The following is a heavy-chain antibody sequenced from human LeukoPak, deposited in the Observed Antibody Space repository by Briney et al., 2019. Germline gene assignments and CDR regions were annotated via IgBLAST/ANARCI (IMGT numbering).Heavy chain of an antibody. J-gene: IGHJ4*02. CDR1: GFTFSSYA. CDR2: ISYDGSNK. D-gene: IGHD4-11*01. CDR3: ATMTTVTTGGY. V-gene: IGHV3-30*04. Sequence: LPGGSLRLSCAASGFTFSSYAMHWVRQAPGKGLEWVAVISYDGSNKYYADSVKGRFTISRDNSKNTLYLKMNSLRAEDTAVYYCATMTTVTTGGYWGQGTLVTVSS.